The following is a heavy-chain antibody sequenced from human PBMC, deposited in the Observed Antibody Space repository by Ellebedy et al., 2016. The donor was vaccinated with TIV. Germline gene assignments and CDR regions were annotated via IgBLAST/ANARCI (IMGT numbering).Heavy chain of an antibody. CDR2: ITDSGGST. D-gene: IGHD3-22*01. CDR3: AAEPYDRSGYYYMDWFDP. Sequence: WGSLRLSCVASGFTFSSHIMSWVRQAPGKGLEWVSTITDSGGSTYYADSVTGRFTISRDNSRNTLYLQMNSLRSEDTAVYYCAAEPYDRSGYYYMDWFDPWGQGTLVTVSS. V-gene: IGHV3-23*01. J-gene: IGHJ5*02. CDR1: GFTFSSHI.